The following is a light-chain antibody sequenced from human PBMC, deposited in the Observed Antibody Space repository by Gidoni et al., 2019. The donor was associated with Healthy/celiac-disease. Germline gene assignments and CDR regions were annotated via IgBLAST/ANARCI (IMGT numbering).Light chain of an antibody. CDR3: QQYNSYPWT. CDR2: KAS. Sequence: DLPMPPSPSPLSASVGDRVTITCRASQSISSWLAWYQQKPGKAPKLLIYKASSLESGVPSRFSGSGSGTEFTLTISSLQPDDFATYYCQQYNSYPWTFGQGTKVEIK. J-gene: IGKJ1*01. CDR1: QSISSW. V-gene: IGKV1-5*03.